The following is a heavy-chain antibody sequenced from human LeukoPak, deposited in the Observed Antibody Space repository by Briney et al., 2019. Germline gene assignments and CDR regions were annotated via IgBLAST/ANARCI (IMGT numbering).Heavy chain of an antibody. CDR3: ARYDSSGYYCH. CDR2: IYYSGST. Sequence: SQTLSLTCTVSGVSICSGGYYWSWVRQHRGGGLEWIWYIYYSGSTYYTPSLKSRVTISVDTSKSPFSLKLSSVTAADTAVYYCARYDSSGYYCHWGEGTLVTVSS. CDR1: GVSICSGGYY. J-gene: IGHJ4*02. V-gene: IGHV4-31*03. D-gene: IGHD3-22*01.